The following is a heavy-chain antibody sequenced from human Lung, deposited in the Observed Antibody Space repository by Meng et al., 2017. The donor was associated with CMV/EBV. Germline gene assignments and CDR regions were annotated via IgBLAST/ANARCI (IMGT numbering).Heavy chain of an antibody. CDR3: ARDRERGYSYGIIDY. CDR2: INPSGGST. Sequence: ASVKVSCKASGYTFTSYYMHWVRQAPGQGLEWMGIINPSGGSTSYAQKFQGRVTMTRDTSTSTDYMELSSLRSEDTAVYYCARDRERGYSYGIIDYWGQGTLVTVSS. V-gene: IGHV1-46*01. J-gene: IGHJ4*02. CDR1: GYTFTSYY. D-gene: IGHD5-18*01.